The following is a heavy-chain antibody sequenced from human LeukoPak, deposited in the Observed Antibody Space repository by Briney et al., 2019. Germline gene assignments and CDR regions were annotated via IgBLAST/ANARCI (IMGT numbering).Heavy chain of an antibody. CDR1: GFTFSSYG. V-gene: IGHV3-30*18. Sequence: PGRSLRLSCAASGFTFSSYGMHWVRQAPGKGLEWVAVISYDGNNKYYADSVKGRFTISRDNSKNTLYLQMNSLRAEDTAVYYCAKDRIAAAGGWFDPWGQGTLVTVSS. CDR3: AKDRIAAAGGWFDP. J-gene: IGHJ5*02. CDR2: ISYDGNNK. D-gene: IGHD6-13*01.